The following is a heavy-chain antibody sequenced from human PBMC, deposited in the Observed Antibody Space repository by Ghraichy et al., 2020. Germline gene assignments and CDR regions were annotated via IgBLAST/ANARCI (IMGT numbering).Heavy chain of an antibody. V-gene: IGHV3-64D*06. D-gene: IGHD2-8*01. CDR2: VDRGGDT. Sequence: PGGSLRLSCSASGFIFSSYSMYWVRQAPGKGLELVSAVDRGGDTYYADSVRGRFTISRDFSTNTLYLQMTNLRVEDTSVYFCVRRRFHDGVSWGDFQYWGQGTLVTVSS. J-gene: IGHJ1*01. CDR3: VRRRFHDGVSWGDFQY. CDR1: GFIFSSYS.